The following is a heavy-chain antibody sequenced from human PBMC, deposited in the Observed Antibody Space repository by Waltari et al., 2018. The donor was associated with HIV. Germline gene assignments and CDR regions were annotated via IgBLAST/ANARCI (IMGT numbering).Heavy chain of an antibody. CDR1: GFSVSRYW. D-gene: IGHD3-10*02. CDR2: INPDGNNI. Sequence: EVQLVQSGGGLVQPGGSRRLSCAASGFSVSRYWMHWVRQIPGQGLVWVSRINPDGNNINYADSVRGRFTISRDYAKNTLYLQMNSLRDEDTAMYYCVKDMFGEYDYWGQGTLVTVSS. J-gene: IGHJ4*02. CDR3: VKDMFGEYDY. V-gene: IGHV3-74*01.